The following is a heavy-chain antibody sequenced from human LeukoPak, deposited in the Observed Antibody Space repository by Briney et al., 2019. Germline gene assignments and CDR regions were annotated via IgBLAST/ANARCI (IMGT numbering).Heavy chain of an antibody. D-gene: IGHD3-10*01. V-gene: IGHV3-21*04. Sequence: GGSLRLSCAASGFTFSSYSMNWVRQAPGKGLEWVSSISSSSSYIYYADSVKGRFTISRHHAKHSLYLQMNSLRDEDTAVYYCGKGEIWFGENRAFDYWGQGTLVTVSS. CDR2: ISSSSSYI. CDR1: GFTFSSYS. J-gene: IGHJ4*02. CDR3: GKGEIWFGENRAFDY.